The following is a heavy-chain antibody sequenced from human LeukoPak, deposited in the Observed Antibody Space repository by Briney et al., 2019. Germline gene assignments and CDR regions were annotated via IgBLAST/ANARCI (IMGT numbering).Heavy chain of an antibody. V-gene: IGHV3-21*01. CDR3: ASEGNSNWAGTYAFDI. D-gene: IGHD7-27*01. J-gene: IGHJ3*02. CDR2: ISSSSSYI. Sequence: GGSLRLSCTASGFTFSSYSMNWVRQAPGKGLEWVSSISSSSSYIYYADSVKGRFTISRDNAKNSLYLQMNSLRAEDTAVYYCASEGNSNWAGTYAFDIWGQGTMVTVSS. CDR1: GFTFSSYS.